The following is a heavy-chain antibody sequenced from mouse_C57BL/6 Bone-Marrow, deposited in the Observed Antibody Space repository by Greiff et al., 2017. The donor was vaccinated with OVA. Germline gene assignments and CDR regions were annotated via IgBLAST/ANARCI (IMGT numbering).Heavy chain of an antibody. CDR1: GFTFSSYA. Sequence: DVHLVESGEGLVKPGGSLKLSCAASGFTFSSYAMSWVRQTPGKRLEWVAYISSGGDYIYYADTVKGRFTISRDNARNTLYLQMSSLKSEDTAMYYCTRDYYGSSWYFDVWGTGTTVTVSS. D-gene: IGHD1-1*01. CDR3: TRDYYGSSWYFDV. J-gene: IGHJ1*03. V-gene: IGHV5-9-1*02. CDR2: ISSGGDYI.